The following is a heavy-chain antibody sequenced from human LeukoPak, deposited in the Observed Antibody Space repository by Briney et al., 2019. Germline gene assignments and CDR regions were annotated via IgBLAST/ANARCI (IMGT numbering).Heavy chain of an antibody. J-gene: IGHJ4*02. CDR2: IYHSGST. V-gene: IGHV4-4*02. CDR3: ARGITMNFYYFDY. CDR1: GGSISSNNW. D-gene: IGHD3-22*01. Sequence: PSETLSLTCAVSGGSISSNNWWSWVRQPPGKGLEWIGEIYHSGSTNYNPSLKSRVTISVDKSKNQFSLKLSSVTAADTAVYYCARGITMNFYYFDYWGQGTLVTVSS.